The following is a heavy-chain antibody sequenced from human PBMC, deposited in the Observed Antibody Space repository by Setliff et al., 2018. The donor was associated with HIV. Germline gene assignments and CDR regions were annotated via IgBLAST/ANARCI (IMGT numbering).Heavy chain of an antibody. Sequence: ASVKVSCKASGYTFTSYGISWVRQAPGQGLEWMGWISAYNGNTNYAQKFQGRVTMTRDTSISTAYMELSRLRSDDTAVYYCARDQLIAVAGLNWFDPWGQGTLVTVSS. CDR3: ARDQLIAVAGLNWFDP. CDR1: GYTFTSYG. V-gene: IGHV1-18*01. CDR2: ISAYNGNT. D-gene: IGHD6-19*01. J-gene: IGHJ5*02.